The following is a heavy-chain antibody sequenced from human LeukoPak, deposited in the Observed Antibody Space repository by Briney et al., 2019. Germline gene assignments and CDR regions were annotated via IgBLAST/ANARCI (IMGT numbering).Heavy chain of an antibody. CDR2: IYYSGST. V-gene: IGHV4-39*01. D-gene: IGHD4-17*01. Sequence: PSETLSLTCTVSGGSISSSSYYWGWIRQPPGKGLEWIGSIYYSGSTYYNPSLKSRVTISVDTSKNQFSLKLSSVTAADTAVYYCARLTVTNDAFDIWGQGTMVSVSS. CDR1: GGSISSSSYY. J-gene: IGHJ3*02. CDR3: ARLTVTNDAFDI.